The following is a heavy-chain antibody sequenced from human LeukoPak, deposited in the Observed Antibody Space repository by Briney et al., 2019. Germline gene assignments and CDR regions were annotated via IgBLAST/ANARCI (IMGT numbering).Heavy chain of an antibody. V-gene: IGHV4-34*01. Sequence: ASETLSLTCAVYGGSFSGYYWSWIRQPPGKGLEWIGEINHSGSTNYNPSLKSRVTISVDTSKNQFPLKLSSVTAADTAVYYCARGSWVRDWFDPWGQGTLVTVSS. D-gene: IGHD3-10*01. CDR1: GGSFSGYY. CDR3: ARGSWVRDWFDP. CDR2: INHSGST. J-gene: IGHJ5*02.